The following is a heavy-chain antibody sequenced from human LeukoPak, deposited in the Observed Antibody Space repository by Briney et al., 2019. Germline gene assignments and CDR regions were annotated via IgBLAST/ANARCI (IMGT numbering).Heavy chain of an antibody. Sequence: KSSETLSLTCTVSGGSISSSSYYWGWIRQPPGKGLEWIGSIYYSGSTFYNPSLKSRVTISVDTSKNQFSLKLSSVTAADTAVYYCARDRWLQRDDAFDIWGQGTMVTVSS. CDR2: IYYSGST. CDR3: ARDRWLQRDDAFDI. V-gene: IGHV4-39*07. CDR1: GGSISSSSYY. J-gene: IGHJ3*02. D-gene: IGHD5-24*01.